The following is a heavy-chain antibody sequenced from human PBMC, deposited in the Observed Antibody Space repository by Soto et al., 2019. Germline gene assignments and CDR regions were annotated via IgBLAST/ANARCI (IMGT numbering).Heavy chain of an antibody. CDR3: ARARGYCSGGSCLYYYYYYYMDV. Sequence: QVQLQESGPGLVKPSQTLSLTCTVSGGSISSGGYYWSWIRQHPGKGLEWIGYIYYSGSTYYNPSLKSRVTRSVDTSKNQFSLKLSSVTAADTAVYYCARARGYCSGGSCLYYYYYYYMDVWGKGTTVTVSS. CDR2: IYYSGST. D-gene: IGHD2-15*01. J-gene: IGHJ6*03. CDR1: GGSISSGGYY. V-gene: IGHV4-31*03.